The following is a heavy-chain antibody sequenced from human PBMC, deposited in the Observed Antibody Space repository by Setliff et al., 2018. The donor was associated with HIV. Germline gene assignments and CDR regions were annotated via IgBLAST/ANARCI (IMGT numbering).Heavy chain of an antibody. CDR2: ISSSGSYI. CDR1: GFTFGSYS. V-gene: IGHV3-21*01. Sequence: GGSLRLSCVASGFTFGSYSMNWVRQAPGKGLEWVSSISSSGSYIYYTDSVKGRFTISRDNAKNSLYLQMNSLRAEDTAVYYCARDLNSRHYYMDVWGKGTTVTVSS. CDR3: ARDLNSRHYYMDV. J-gene: IGHJ6*03.